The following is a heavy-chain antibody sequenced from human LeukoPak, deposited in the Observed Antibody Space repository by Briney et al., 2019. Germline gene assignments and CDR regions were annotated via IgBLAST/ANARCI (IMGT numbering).Heavy chain of an antibody. V-gene: IGHV3-21*01. CDR2: ISSSSNYI. CDR1: GFTFSSYN. CDR3: ARDQIRYSNSPEALDL. J-gene: IGHJ3*01. Sequence: GGSLRLSCAASGFTFSSYNMNWVRQAPGKGLEWVSYISSSSNYIYYADSVKGRFTISRDNAKNSLYLQMNSLRAEDTAVYYCARDQIRYSNSPEALDLWGQGTLVSVSS. D-gene: IGHD5-18*01.